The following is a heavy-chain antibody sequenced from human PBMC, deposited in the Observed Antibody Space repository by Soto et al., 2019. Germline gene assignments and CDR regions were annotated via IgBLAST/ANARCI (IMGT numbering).Heavy chain of an antibody. CDR3: AKDSHNWNYMFVY. V-gene: IGHV3-23*01. D-gene: IGHD1-7*01. CDR2: ISGSGGST. J-gene: IGHJ4*02. Sequence: HPGGSLRLSCAASGFTFSSYAMSWVRQAPGKGLEWVSAISGSGGSTYYADSVKGRFTISRDNSKNTLYLQMNSLRAEDTAVYYCAKDSHNWNYMFVYWGQGTLVTVSS. CDR1: GFTFSSYA.